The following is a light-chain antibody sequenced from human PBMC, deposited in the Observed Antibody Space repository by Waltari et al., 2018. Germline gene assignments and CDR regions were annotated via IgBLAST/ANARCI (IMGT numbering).Light chain of an antibody. Sequence: DIQMTQSPSTLSASVEDSVTITCRASQSVSNWLAWYQQKPGKAPRLLIFKASTLGSGVPQRFSGSGSGTEFTLTISSLQADDFATYYCQQYKTYWGTFGQGTKLEIK. CDR2: KAS. J-gene: IGKJ2*02. CDR1: QSVSNW. CDR3: QQYKTYWGT. V-gene: IGKV1-5*03.